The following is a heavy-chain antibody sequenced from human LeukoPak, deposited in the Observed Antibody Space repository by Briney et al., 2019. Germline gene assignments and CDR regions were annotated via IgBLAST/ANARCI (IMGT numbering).Heavy chain of an antibody. CDR1: GFTFSSYA. CDR3: AKDEEPTTVTTPHFDY. J-gene: IGHJ4*02. CDR2: ISGSGGST. Sequence: PGGSLRLSCAASGFTFSSYAISWVRQAPGKGLEWVSAISGSGGSTFYADSVKGRFTISRDNSKNTLYLQMNSLRAEDTAIYYCAKDEEPTTVTTPHFDYWGQGTLVTVSS. D-gene: IGHD4-11*01. V-gene: IGHV3-23*01.